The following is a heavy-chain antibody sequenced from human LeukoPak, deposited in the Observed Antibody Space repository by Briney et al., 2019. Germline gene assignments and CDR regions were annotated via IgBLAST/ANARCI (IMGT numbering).Heavy chain of an antibody. D-gene: IGHD6-13*01. J-gene: IGHJ3*02. CDR3: ASRSSLYSSSWLPRANNAFDI. Sequence: SQTLSLTCTVSGGSTSSGSYYWNWIRQPAGEGLEWIGRIYSSGRTNYNPSLKTRVTISVDQSKNPCSLKVSSVTAADTTAYHGASRSSLYSSSWLPRANNAFDIWGQGTMVTVSS. CDR1: GGSTSSGSYY. V-gene: IGHV4-61*02. CDR2: IYSSGRT.